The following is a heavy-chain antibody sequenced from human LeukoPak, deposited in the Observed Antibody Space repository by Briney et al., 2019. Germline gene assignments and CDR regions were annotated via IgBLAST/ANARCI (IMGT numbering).Heavy chain of an antibody. D-gene: IGHD3-22*01. CDR1: GFTFDDHA. CDR3: AKVGYYYDSSGYSEAFDY. J-gene: IGHJ4*02. Sequence: GRSPRLSCAASGFTFDDHAMHWVRQAPGKGLEWVSGISWNSGSIGYADSVKGRFTISRDNAKNSLYLQMNSLRAEDTALYYCAKVGYYYDSSGYSEAFDYWGQGTLVTVSS. CDR2: ISWNSGSI. V-gene: IGHV3-9*01.